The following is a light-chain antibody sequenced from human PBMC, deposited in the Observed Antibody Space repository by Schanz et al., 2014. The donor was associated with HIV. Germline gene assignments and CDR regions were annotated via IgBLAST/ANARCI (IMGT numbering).Light chain of an antibody. CDR2: EVS. CDR1: SSDIGAYNR. CDR3: SSYTSSSSWV. Sequence: QSALTQPPSVSGSPGQSVTISCTGTSSDIGAYNRVSWYQQSPGTAPKLLIYEVSDRPSGIPDRFSGSKSGNTASLTISGLQADDEADYYCSSYTSSSSWVFGGGTQLTVL. J-gene: IGLJ3*02. V-gene: IGLV2-18*02.